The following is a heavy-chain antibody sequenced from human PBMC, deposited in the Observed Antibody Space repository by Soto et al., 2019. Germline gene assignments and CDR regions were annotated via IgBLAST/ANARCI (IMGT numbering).Heavy chain of an antibody. D-gene: IGHD3-22*01. CDR1: GFTFSSYG. J-gene: IGHJ3*02. CDR2: IWYDGSNK. Sequence: QVQLVESGGGVVQPGRSLRLSCAASGFTFSSYGMHWVRQAPGKGLEWVAVIWYDGSNKYYADSVKGRFTISRDNSKNTLYRQMTSLRAEDTAVYYCARDRLRDSSVSEAFDIWGQGTMVTVSS. CDR3: ARDRLRDSSVSEAFDI. V-gene: IGHV3-33*01.